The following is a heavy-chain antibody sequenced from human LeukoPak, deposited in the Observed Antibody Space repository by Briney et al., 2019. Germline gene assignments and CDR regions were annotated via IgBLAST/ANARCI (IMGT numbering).Heavy chain of an antibody. CDR1: GFTFSNYW. Sequence: PGGSLRLSCAASGFTFSNYWLTWVRQAPGQGLEWVANIKQDGSEKHYVDSVKGRFTISRDNAKNSLYLQMNSLRAEDTAVYYCARDRSGWYYFDYWGQGTLVTVSS. V-gene: IGHV3-7*01. CDR3: ARDRSGWYYFDY. D-gene: IGHD6-19*01. J-gene: IGHJ4*02. CDR2: IKQDGSEK.